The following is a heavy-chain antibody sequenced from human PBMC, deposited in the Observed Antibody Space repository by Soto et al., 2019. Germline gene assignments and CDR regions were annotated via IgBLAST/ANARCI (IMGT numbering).Heavy chain of an antibody. D-gene: IGHD4-17*01. CDR3: ARELDPYYGGNSLSLDY. V-gene: IGHV1-69*13. Sequence: QVPLVQSGAEVKKPGSSVKVSCKASGGSFSTYGINWVRLAAGQGLEWMGGIIPKFGTTNYAQKFRGRVTITADESTNTAYMELNILRSEDTAVYFCARELDPYYGGNSLSLDYWGQGTLVTVTS. CDR2: IIPKFGTT. CDR1: GGSFSTYG. J-gene: IGHJ4*02.